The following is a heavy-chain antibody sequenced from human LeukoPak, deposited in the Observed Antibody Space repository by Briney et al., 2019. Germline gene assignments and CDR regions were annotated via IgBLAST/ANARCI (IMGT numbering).Heavy chain of an antibody. V-gene: IGHV3-74*01. CDR1: GFTFSSYS. J-gene: IGHJ4*02. CDR3: ARQADRSWYSSNFDY. D-gene: IGHD6-13*01. CDR2: INSDGSST. Sequence: GGSLRLSCAASGFTFSSYSMNWVRQAPGKGLVWVSRINSDGSSTSYADSVKGRFTISRDNAKNTLYVQMNSLRAEDTAVYYCARQADRSWYSSNFDYWGQGMLVTVSS.